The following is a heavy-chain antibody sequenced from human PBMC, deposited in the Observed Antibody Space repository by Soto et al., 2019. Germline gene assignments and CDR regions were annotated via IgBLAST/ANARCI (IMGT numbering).Heavy chain of an antibody. CDR1: GYSFTSYW. Sequence: PGESLKISCKGSGYSFTSYWIGWVRQMPGKGLEWMGIIYPGDSDTRYSPSFQGQVTISADKSISTAYLQWSSLKASDTAMYYCARYFDWLSTSSYMDVWGKGTTVTVSS. V-gene: IGHV5-51*01. CDR2: IYPGDSDT. CDR3: ARYFDWLSTSSYMDV. J-gene: IGHJ6*03. D-gene: IGHD3-9*01.